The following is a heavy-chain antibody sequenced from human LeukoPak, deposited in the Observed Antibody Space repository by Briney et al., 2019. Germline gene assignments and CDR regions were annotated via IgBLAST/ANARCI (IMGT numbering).Heavy chain of an antibody. D-gene: IGHD6-19*01. Sequence: SETLSLTCTVSGGSVSNSYWSWIRQPPGKGLEWIAFISDSGNTNSNPSLKSRVTISVDTSKNQFSLNLTSVATADTAVYCCAKMAYSGWPLWGQGTLVTVTS. CDR1: GGSVSNSY. CDR2: ISDSGNT. V-gene: IGHV4-59*02. CDR3: AKMAYSGWPL. J-gene: IGHJ4*02.